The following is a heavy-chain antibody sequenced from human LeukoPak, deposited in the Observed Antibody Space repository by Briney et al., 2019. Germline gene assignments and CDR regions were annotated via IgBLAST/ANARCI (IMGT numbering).Heavy chain of an antibody. D-gene: IGHD3-22*01. Sequence: ASVKVSCKASGYSFNSYGISWVRQAPGQGLEWMGWVSADNGETNYAEKFQGRVTMTTDTSTSTAYMELRSLSSDDTAVYYCARDYQLLLLWDCFDPWGQGTLVSASS. V-gene: IGHV1-18*01. CDR1: GYSFNSYG. CDR3: ARDYQLLLLWDCFDP. CDR2: VSADNGET. J-gene: IGHJ5*02.